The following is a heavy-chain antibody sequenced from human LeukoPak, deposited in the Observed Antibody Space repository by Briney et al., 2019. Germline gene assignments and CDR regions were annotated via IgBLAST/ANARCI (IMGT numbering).Heavy chain of an antibody. CDR3: ARGEYYYYYMDV. Sequence: ASVNVSCKVSGYTFTVYYMHWVRQAPGQGREWMGWINPNSGGTNYAQKFQGRVTMTRDTSISTAYMELSRLRSDDTAVYYCARGEYYYYYMDVWGKGTTVTVSS. CDR1: GYTFTVYY. V-gene: IGHV1-2*02. D-gene: IGHD1-26*01. J-gene: IGHJ6*03. CDR2: INPNSGGT.